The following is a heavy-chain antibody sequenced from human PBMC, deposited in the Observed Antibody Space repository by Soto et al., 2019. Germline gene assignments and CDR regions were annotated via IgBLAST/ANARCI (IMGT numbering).Heavy chain of an antibody. D-gene: IGHD4-17*01. J-gene: IGHJ6*02. Sequence: ASVKVSCKASGYTFTGYYMHCVRQAPGQGLEWMGWISAYNGNTNYAQKLQGRVTMTTDTSTSTAYMELRSLRSDDTAVYYCARDLGLRSVGMDVWGQGTTVTVSS. V-gene: IGHV1-18*04. CDR2: ISAYNGNT. CDR3: ARDLGLRSVGMDV. CDR1: GYTFTGYY.